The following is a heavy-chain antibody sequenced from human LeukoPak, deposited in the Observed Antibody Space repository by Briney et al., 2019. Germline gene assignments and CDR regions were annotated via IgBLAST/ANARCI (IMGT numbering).Heavy chain of an antibody. CDR1: GYTFTSYD. D-gene: IGHD3-16*02. V-gene: IGHV1-8*01. CDR3: ARAINRVNDAYDI. Sequence: ASVKVSCKASGYTFTSYDINWVRQASGQGLEWMGWMNPNSGNAGFARKLQGRVTMTRNSSINTAYMELSNLTSDDTAVCYCARAINRVNDAYDIWGQGTMISVSS. J-gene: IGHJ3*02. CDR2: MNPNSGNA.